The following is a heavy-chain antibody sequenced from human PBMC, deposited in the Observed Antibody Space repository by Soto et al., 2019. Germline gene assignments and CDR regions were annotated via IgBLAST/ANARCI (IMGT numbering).Heavy chain of an antibody. CDR2: ISGSGIST. CDR3: VKPPAITASYYYYDMDV. J-gene: IGHJ6*02. Sequence: FTFSTYPMSWVRQAPGKGLEWVSGISGSGISTYYTDSVKGRFTISRDNSKNTVFLQMNSLRDEDTAVYYCVKPPAITASYYYYDMDVWGQGTTVTVSS. V-gene: IGHV3-23*01. D-gene: IGHD2-2*01. CDR1: FTFSTYP.